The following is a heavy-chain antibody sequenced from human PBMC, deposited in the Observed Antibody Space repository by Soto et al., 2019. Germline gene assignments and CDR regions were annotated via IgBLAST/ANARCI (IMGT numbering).Heavy chain of an antibody. CDR2: INPDTGTT. CDR1: GFTFTHYY. CDR3: ANCPIYGGDSYFGY. D-gene: IGHD2-21*01. Sequence: QVQLVQSGAEVRKPGASVKLSCQASGFTFTHYYIHWVRQAPGQGLEWLGIINPDTGTTSYAQTFQGRVTLTTDTSASTVYLELSGLAAEDTAVYYCANCPIYGGDSYFGYWGQGTLVTVSS. J-gene: IGHJ4*02. V-gene: IGHV1-46*01.